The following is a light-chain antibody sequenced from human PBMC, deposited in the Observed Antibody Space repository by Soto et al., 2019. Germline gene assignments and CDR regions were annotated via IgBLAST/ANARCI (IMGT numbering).Light chain of an antibody. J-gene: IGLJ3*02. CDR3: VLYMGSGIWV. CDR1: SGSVSTSYY. Sequence: QTVVTQEPSFSVSPGGTVTLTCGLTSGSVSTSYYPNWYQQTPGQPPRTLIYNTNIRSSGVPDRFSGSILGNKAALTITGAQADDESDYYCVLYMGSGIWVFGGGTKLTVL. CDR2: NTN. V-gene: IGLV8-61*01.